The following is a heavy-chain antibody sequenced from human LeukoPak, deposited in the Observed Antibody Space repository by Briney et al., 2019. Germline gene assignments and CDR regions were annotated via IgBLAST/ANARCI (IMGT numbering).Heavy chain of an antibody. J-gene: IGHJ3*02. CDR1: GYTFTSYA. Sequence: ASVKVSCTASGYTFTSYAMNWVRQAPGQGLEWMGWINTNTGNPTYAQGFTGRFVFSLDTSVSTAYLQISSLKAEDTAVYYCARVCGGSCFHDAFDIWGQGTMVTVSS. CDR3: ARVCGGSCFHDAFDI. V-gene: IGHV7-4-1*02. CDR2: INTNTGNP. D-gene: IGHD2-15*01.